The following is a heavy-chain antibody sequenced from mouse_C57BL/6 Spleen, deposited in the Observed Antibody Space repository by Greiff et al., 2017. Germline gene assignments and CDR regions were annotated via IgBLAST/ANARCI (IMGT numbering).Heavy chain of an antibody. Sequence: VQGVESGPELVKPGASVKISCKASGYTFTDYYINWVKQRPGQGLEWIGWIYPGSGNTKYNEKFKGKATLNVDTSSSTAYMQLSSLPSEDSAVYFCARDWGDWYFDVWGTGTTVTVSS. V-gene: IGHV1-84*01. J-gene: IGHJ1*03. CDR1: GYTFTDYY. CDR3: ARDWGDWYFDV. CDR2: IYPGSGNT.